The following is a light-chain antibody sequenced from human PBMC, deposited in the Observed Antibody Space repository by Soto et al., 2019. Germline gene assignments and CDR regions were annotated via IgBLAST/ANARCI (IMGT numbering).Light chain of an antibody. CDR2: GVS. CDR1: QSITSNY. CDR3: QQYGSSPPRIT. V-gene: IGKV3-20*01. Sequence: EIVLTQSPGTLSLSPGERATLSCRASQSITSNYLAWYQQKPGQAPRLLIYGVSSRATGIPDRFSGSGSGSDFNFTISRLEPEDFAVYYCQQYGSSPPRITFGPGTKVDIK. J-gene: IGKJ3*01.